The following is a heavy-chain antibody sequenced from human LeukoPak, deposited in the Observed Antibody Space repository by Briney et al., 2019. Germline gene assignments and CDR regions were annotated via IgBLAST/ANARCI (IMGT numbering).Heavy chain of an antibody. V-gene: IGHV4-61*01. D-gene: IGHD3-3*01. J-gene: IGHJ4*02. CDR1: GGSLTSPTYY. CDR3: ARFKSCGFYYFDS. Sequence: SETLSLTCTVSGGSLTSPTYYQWSWIRQPPGRGLELIGSLYSSGSAKFNPSLTSRVTMSLDTSQNQFSLKLSSATAEDSAMYHCARFKSCGFYYFDSWGQGILVIVSS. CDR2: LYSSGSA.